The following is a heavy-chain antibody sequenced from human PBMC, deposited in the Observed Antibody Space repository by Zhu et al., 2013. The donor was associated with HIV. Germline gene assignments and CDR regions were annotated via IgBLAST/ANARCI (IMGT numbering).Heavy chain of an antibody. J-gene: IGHJ4*02. CDR3: ARIFGYSGSYDY. D-gene: IGHD2-2*02. V-gene: IGHV1-69*18. Sequence: QVQLVQSGAEVKRPGSSVKVSCKASGGIFSTSAINWVRQAPGQRLEWMGSIIPVFHTTYYAQKFQGRVTITADESTSTAYMELSSLRSEDTAIYYCARIFGYSGSYDYWGQGTLVTVSS. CDR2: IIPVFHTT. CDR1: GGIFSTSA.